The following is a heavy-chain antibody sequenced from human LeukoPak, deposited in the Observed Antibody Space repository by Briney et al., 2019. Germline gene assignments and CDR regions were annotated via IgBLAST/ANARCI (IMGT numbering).Heavy chain of an antibody. CDR3: ARELLRHFDY. J-gene: IGHJ4*02. CDR2: ISSSSSYI. Sequence: GGSLRLSCAASGFTFRSYSMNWVRQAPGKGLEWVSSISSSSSYIYYADSVKGRFTISRDNAKNSLYLQMNSLRAEDTAVYYCARELLRHFDYWGQGTLVTVSS. CDR1: GFTFRSYS. V-gene: IGHV3-21*01. D-gene: IGHD3-22*01.